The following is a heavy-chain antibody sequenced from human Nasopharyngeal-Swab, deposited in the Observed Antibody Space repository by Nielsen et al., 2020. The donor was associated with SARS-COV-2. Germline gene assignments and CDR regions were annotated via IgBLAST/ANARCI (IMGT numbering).Heavy chain of an antibody. Sequence: GESLKISCAASGFTFNNYAMSWVRQAPGKGLEWVSTITGSGGNTYYADSVKGRSTISRDNSRNTLYLQMNSLRAEDTAVYYCAKDLRGPYFFWGQGTLVTVSS. D-gene: IGHD2/OR15-2a*01. V-gene: IGHV3-23*01. J-gene: IGHJ4*02. CDR2: ITGSGGNT. CDR1: GFTFNNYA. CDR3: AKDLRGPYFF.